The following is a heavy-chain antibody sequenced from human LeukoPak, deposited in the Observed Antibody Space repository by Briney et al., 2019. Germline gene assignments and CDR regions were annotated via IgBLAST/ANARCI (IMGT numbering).Heavy chain of an antibody. CDR2: MSSSGSTI. Sequence: GGSLGLSCAASGFTFSSYEINWVRQAPGKGLEWVSHMSSSGSTIYYAGSVKGRFTISRDNAKNSLYLQMNSLRAEDTAVYYCARDQAGRHSDYWGQETLVTVSS. V-gene: IGHV3-48*03. J-gene: IGHJ4*02. CDR3: ARDQAGRHSDY. D-gene: IGHD6-13*01. CDR1: GFTFSSYE.